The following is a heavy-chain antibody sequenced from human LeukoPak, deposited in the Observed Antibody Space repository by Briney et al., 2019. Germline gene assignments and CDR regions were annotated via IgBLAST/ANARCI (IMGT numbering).Heavy chain of an antibody. CDR3: ARLVCSSASCCASVAFDI. CDR1: GYTFTSYG. D-gene: IGHD2-2*01. CDR2: ISAYNGNT. V-gene: IGHV1-18*01. J-gene: IGHJ3*02. Sequence: ASVKVSCKASGYTFTSYGISWVRQAPGQGLEWMGWISAYNGNTNYAQKLQGRVTMTKDTSTSTAYMELRSLRSDDSAVYYCARLVCSSASCCASVAFDIWGQGTMVTVSS.